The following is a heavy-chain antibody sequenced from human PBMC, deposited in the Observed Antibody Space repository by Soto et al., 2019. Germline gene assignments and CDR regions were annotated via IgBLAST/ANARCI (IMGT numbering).Heavy chain of an antibody. V-gene: IGHV3-30*18. CDR3: AKGARAQHISGYYYYYGMDV. J-gene: IGHJ6*02. D-gene: IGHD3-22*01. CDR1: RFPFSNYA. CDR2: ISYDGSKK. Sequence: GGSLRLSCAASRFPFSNYAMHWVRQAPGKGLEWVTFISYDGSKKSYADSVKGRFTISRDNSKNTVYLQMNSLRAEDTAVYYCAKGARAQHISGYYYYYGMDVWGQGTTVTVSS.